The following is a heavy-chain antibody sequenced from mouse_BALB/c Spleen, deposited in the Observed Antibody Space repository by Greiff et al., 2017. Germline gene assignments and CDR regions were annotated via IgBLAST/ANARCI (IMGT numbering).Heavy chain of an antibody. CDR2: IRNKANGYTT. CDR3: ARDMIDGYSYWYFDV. Sequence: EVKLVESGGGLVQPGGSLRLSCATSGFTFTDYYMSWVRQPPGKALEWLGFIRNKANGYTTEYSASVKGRFTISRDNSQSILYLQMNTLRAEDSATYYCARDMIDGYSYWYFDVWGAGTTVTVSS. CDR1: GFTFTDYY. J-gene: IGHJ1*01. D-gene: IGHD2-3*01. V-gene: IGHV7-3*02.